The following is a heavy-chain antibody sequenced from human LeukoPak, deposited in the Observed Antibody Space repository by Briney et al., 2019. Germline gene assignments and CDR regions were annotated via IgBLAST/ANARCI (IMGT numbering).Heavy chain of an antibody. CDR3: ARVAPATTNPRFDF. D-gene: IGHD1-1*01. CDR1: GGSISSGAYY. Sequence: SETLSLTCTVSGGSISSGAYYWSWVRQLPEKGLDWIGYIGYTGDTYYNPSRRSRVTISIDTSKTQFSLRLSSLTAADKAVYYCARVAPATTNPRFDFWGQGTLVTVSS. J-gene: IGHJ4*02. CDR2: IGYTGDT. V-gene: IGHV4-31*03.